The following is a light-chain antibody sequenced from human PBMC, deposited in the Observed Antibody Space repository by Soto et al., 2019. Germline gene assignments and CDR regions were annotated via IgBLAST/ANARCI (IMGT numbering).Light chain of an antibody. CDR3: KKYNQWPLT. CDR2: DAS. Sequence: EIVMTQSPATLSVSPGERATLSCRASQSVSSNFAWYQQKPGQAPRLLIYDASTRATGIPGRFSGSVSGTEFTLTISSLQSEDCAVYWCKKYNQWPLTFGGGTKVEIK. CDR1: QSVSSN. J-gene: IGKJ4*01. V-gene: IGKV3-15*01.